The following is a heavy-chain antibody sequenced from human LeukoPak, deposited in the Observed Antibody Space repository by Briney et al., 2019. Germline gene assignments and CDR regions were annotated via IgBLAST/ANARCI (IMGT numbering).Heavy chain of an antibody. Sequence: ASVKVSCKASGYTFSSYDINWVRQATGQGLEWMGWMNPNRGHTGYAQKFQGRVTMTRNTSISTAYMELSSLRSEDTAVYYCARVRGSYYYYGMDVWGQGTTVTVSS. J-gene: IGHJ6*02. V-gene: IGHV1-8*01. CDR3: ARVRGSYYYYGMDV. CDR2: MNPNRGHT. CDR1: GYTFSSYD. D-gene: IGHD2-15*01.